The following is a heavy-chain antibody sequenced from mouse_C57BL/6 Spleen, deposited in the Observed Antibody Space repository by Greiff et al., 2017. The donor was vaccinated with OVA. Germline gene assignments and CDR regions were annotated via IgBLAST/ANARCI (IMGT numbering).Heavy chain of an antibody. V-gene: IGHV7-3*01. Sequence: EVKVVESGGGLVQPGGSLSLSCAASGFTFTDYYMSWVRQPPGKALEWLGFIRNKANGYTTEYSASVKGRFTISRDNSQSILYLQMNALRAEDSATYYCARSYYYGSSWFAYWGQGTLVTVSA. CDR3: ARSYYYGSSWFAY. CDR1: GFTFTDYY. CDR2: IRNKANGYTT. D-gene: IGHD1-1*01. J-gene: IGHJ3*01.